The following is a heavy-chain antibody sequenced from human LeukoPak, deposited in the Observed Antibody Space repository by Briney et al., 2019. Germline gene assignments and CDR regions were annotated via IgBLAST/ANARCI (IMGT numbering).Heavy chain of an antibody. CDR1: EYTFTGYY. CDR3: AREGYCTGDACYKVIGFDP. CDR2: INPNSGGT. V-gene: IGHV1-2*02. J-gene: IGHJ5*02. D-gene: IGHD2-8*02. Sequence: ASVKVSCKASEYTFTGYYMHWVRQAPGQGLEWTGWINPNSGGTNYAQKFQGRVTMTRDTSISTAHMELSRLRSDDTAVYYCAREGYCTGDACYKVIGFDPWGQGTLVTVSS.